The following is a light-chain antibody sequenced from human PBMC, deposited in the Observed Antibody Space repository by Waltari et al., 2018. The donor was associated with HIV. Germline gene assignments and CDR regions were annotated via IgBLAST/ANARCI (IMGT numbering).Light chain of an antibody. V-gene: IGKV1-12*01. J-gene: IGKJ4*01. Sequence: DIQMTQSPSSVSASVGDRVTITCRASQDISTWLAWYQQKPGKAPNLLISDASSLQGGVPSRFSGSGSGTDFTLTISNLQPEDFATYYCQQANSFPVTFGGGTKVEIK. CDR3: QQANSFPVT. CDR2: DAS. CDR1: QDISTW.